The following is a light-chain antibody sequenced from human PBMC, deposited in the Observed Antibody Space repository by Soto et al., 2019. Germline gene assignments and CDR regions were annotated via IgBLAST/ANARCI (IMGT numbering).Light chain of an antibody. Sequence: ETLLTQSPGTLSLSPGERATLSCRASLSVTSYLAWYQQKPGQAPRLLIYGASTRATGIPARFSGSGSGTEFTLTISSLQSEDYAVYYCHQYNNWPPWTFGQGTKVDIK. CDR2: GAS. J-gene: IGKJ1*01. V-gene: IGKV3-15*01. CDR3: HQYNNWPPWT. CDR1: LSVTSY.